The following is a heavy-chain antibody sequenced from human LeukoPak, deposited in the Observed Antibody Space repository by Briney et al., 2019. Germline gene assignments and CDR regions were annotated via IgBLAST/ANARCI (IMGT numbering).Heavy chain of an antibody. J-gene: IGHJ4*02. CDR3: AKGDDYDYVVKGNYFDY. V-gene: IGHV3-9*01. Sequence: GRSLRLSCAASGFTFDDYAMHWVRLAPGKGLEWLSGISWNSNSIAYADSVMGRFTISRDNAKNSLYLQMNSLRAEDTALYYCAKGDDYDYVVKGNYFDYWGQGTLVTVSS. CDR1: GFTFDDYA. CDR2: ISWNSNSI. D-gene: IGHD3-16*01.